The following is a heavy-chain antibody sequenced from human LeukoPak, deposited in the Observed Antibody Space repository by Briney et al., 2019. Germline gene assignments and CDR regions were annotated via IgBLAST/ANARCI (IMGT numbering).Heavy chain of an antibody. J-gene: IGHJ4*02. CDR2: IGNNGGGI. D-gene: IGHD7-27*01. V-gene: IGHV3-23*01. CDR3: AIDPNWETHN. Sequence: GGSLRLSCAASGFTFTSYTTHWVRPAPGKGLEWVSIIGNNGGGIHYADSVRGRFTISRDNSKNTLYLQMTNLRVDDTALYYCAIDPNWETHNWGQGVLVTVSS. CDR1: GFTFTSYT.